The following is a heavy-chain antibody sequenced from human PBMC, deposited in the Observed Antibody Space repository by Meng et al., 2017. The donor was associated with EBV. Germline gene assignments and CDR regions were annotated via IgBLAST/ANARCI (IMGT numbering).Heavy chain of an antibody. CDR1: GYTFTSYD. V-gene: IGHV1-8*01. CDR3: ARGPYYYDSSGYYYGEFDP. CDR2: MNPNSGNT. J-gene: IGHJ5*02. Sequence: QVRVVQSGAEVKKPAASVKVSCKASGYTFTSYDINWVRQATGQGLEWMGWMNPNSGNTGYAQKLQGRVTMTRNTSISTAYMELSSLRSEDTAVYYCARGPYYYDSSGYYYGEFDPWGQGTLVTVSS. D-gene: IGHD3-22*01.